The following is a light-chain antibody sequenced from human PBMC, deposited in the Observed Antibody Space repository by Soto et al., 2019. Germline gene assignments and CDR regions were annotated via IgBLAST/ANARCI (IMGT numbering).Light chain of an antibody. Sequence: DIQMTQSPSTLSASVGDRVTITCRASQSISSWLAWYQQKPGKAPKLLIYKASSLESGVPSRFSGSGSGTEFTLTISSLQSDDFATYYCQRYNSYPWTFGQGTKVEIK. J-gene: IGKJ1*01. CDR3: QRYNSYPWT. CDR1: QSISSW. V-gene: IGKV1-5*03. CDR2: KAS.